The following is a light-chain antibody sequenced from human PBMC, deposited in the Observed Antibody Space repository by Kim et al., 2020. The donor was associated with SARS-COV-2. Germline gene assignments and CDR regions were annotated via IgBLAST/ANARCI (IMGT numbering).Light chain of an antibody. V-gene: IGLV1-40*01. CDR1: TSNIGSYD. Sequence: VDIACTGSTSNIGSYDVHWYQQLPGTAPKLLIYADRNRPSGVPDRFSGSKSGTSASLAITGLQGEDEADYYCQSYDSSLSDSWVFGGGTQLTVL. CDR2: ADR. J-gene: IGLJ3*02. CDR3: QSYDSSLSDSWV.